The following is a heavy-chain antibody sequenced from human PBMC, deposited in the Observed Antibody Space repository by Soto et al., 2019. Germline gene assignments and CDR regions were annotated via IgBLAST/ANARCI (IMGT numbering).Heavy chain of an antibody. Sequence: ASVKVSCKASGGTFSSYTISWVRQAPGQGLEWMGRIIPILGIANYAQKFQGRVTITADKSTSTAYMELSSLRSEDTAVYYCASPSSEYSSSSEYYYYYYMDVWGKGTTVTVSS. D-gene: IGHD6-6*01. CDR3: ASPSSEYSSSSEYYYYYYMDV. CDR2: IIPILGIA. CDR1: GGTFSSYT. V-gene: IGHV1-69*02. J-gene: IGHJ6*03.